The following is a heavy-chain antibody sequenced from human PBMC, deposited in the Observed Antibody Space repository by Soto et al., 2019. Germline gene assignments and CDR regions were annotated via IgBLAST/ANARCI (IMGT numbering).Heavy chain of an antibody. J-gene: IGHJ4*02. V-gene: IGHV1-46*01. CDR3: ASYADSLDQVALIV. D-gene: IGHD5-12*01. CDR1: GYTFTSSY. Sequence: ASVQVSCKASGYTFTSSYMHWVRQAPGQGLEWMGIINPSGGSTSYAQKFQGRVTMTRDTSTSTVYMELSSLRSEDTAVYYCASYADSLDQVALIVWGKGTLGTVSS. CDR2: INPSGGST.